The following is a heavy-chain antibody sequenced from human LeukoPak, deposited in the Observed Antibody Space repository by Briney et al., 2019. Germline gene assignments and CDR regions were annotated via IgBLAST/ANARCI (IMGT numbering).Heavy chain of an antibody. CDR3: ARVRSSSWFDY. J-gene: IGHJ4*02. CDR1: GFTFSTYW. V-gene: IGHV3-74*01. D-gene: IGHD6-13*01. Sequence: GGSLRLSCAASGFTFSTYWMHWVRQAPGKGLVWVSRINSDGSITSYADSVKGRFTISRDNAKNTLYLQMNSLRAEDTAVYFCARVRSSSWFDYWGQGTLVAVSS. CDR2: INSDGSIT.